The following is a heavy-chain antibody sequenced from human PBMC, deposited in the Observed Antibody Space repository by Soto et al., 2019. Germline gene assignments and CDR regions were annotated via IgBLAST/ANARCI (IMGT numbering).Heavy chain of an antibody. CDR2: ISGSGGST. V-gene: IGHV3-23*01. Sequence: GGSLRLSCAASGFTFSSYAMSWVRQAPGKGLEWVSAISGSGGSTYYADSVKGRFTISRDNSKNTLYLQMNSLRAEDTAVYYCAKDEYSSSSGGKIDYWGQGTLVTVSS. CDR1: GFTFSSYA. J-gene: IGHJ4*02. CDR3: AKDEYSSSSGGKIDY. D-gene: IGHD6-6*01.